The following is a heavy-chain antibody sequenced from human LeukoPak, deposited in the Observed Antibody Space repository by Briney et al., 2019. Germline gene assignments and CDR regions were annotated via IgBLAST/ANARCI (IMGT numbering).Heavy chain of an antibody. CDR1: GYTFISHG. CDR3: ARATGTWGHDGFDI. Sequence: ASVKVSCKAYGYTFISHGITWVRQAPGQGLEWMGCISGYSSNTHYAQTLQGRVTMTTDTSTNTAYMELRSLISDDTAVYYCARATGTWGHDGFDIWGQGTMVTVS. D-gene: IGHD3-16*01. J-gene: IGHJ3*02. CDR2: ISGYSSNT. V-gene: IGHV1-18*01.